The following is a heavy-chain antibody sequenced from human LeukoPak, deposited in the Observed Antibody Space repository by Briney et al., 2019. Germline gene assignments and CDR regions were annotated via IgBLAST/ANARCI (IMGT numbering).Heavy chain of an antibody. CDR1: GFTFSSYA. CDR2: ISYDGSNK. J-gene: IGHJ6*02. CDR3: ARDASSSWYEDNYYYGMDV. D-gene: IGHD6-13*01. Sequence: PGGSLRLSCAASGFTFSSYAMHWVRQAPGKGLEWVAVISYDGSNKYYADSVKGRFTISRDNSKNTLYLQMNSLRAEDTAVYYCARDASSSWYEDNYYYGMDVWGQGTTVTVSS. V-gene: IGHV3-30*04.